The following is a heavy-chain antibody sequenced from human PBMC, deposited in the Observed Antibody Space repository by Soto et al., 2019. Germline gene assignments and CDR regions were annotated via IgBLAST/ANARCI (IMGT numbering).Heavy chain of an antibody. CDR2: ISGSGGST. Sequence: GGSLRLSCAASGFTFSSYAMSWVRQAPGKGLEWVSAISGSGGSTYYADSVKGRFTISRDNSKNTLYLQMNSLRAEDTAVYYCAKAPSRSRAAKGTYYFDYWGQGTLVTVSS. D-gene: IGHD2-15*01. V-gene: IGHV3-23*01. J-gene: IGHJ4*02. CDR3: AKAPSRSRAAKGTYYFDY. CDR1: GFTFSSYA.